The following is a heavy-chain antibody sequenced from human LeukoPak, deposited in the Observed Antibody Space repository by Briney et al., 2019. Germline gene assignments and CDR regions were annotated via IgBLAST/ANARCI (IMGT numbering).Heavy chain of an antibody. CDR1: GYTFTSYG. D-gene: IGHD5-18*01. Sequence: ASVKVSCKASGYTFTSYGISWVRQAPGQGLEWMGWISAYNGNTNYAQKLQGRVTMTTDTSTSTAYMELRSLRSDDTAVYYCAREGYSYGSDYYYYGMDVWGQGTTVTVSS. CDR2: ISAYNGNT. V-gene: IGHV1-18*01. CDR3: AREGYSYGSDYYYYGMDV. J-gene: IGHJ6*02.